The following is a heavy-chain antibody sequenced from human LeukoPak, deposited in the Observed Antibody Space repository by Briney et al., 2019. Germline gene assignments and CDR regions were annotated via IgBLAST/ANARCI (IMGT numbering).Heavy chain of an antibody. Sequence: SETLSLTCTVSGGSISSGSYYWSWIRQPAGKGLEWIGRIYTSGSTNYNPSLKSRVTISVDTSKNQFSLKLSSVTAADTAVYYCARGPYSGYDYSDYWGQGTLVTVSS. V-gene: IGHV4-61*02. CDR2: IYTSGST. D-gene: IGHD5-12*01. J-gene: IGHJ4*02. CDR3: ARGPYSGYDYSDY. CDR1: GGSISSGSYY.